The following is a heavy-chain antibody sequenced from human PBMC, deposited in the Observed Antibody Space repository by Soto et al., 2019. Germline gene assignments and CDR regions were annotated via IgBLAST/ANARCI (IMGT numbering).Heavy chain of an antibody. CDR3: ARHAVVVVAAPYGP. CDR1: GGSISGSSYY. J-gene: IGHJ5*02. D-gene: IGHD2-15*01. CDR2: IYYSGST. V-gene: IGHV4-39*01. Sequence: SETLSLTCTVSGGSISGSSYYWGWIRQPPGKGLEWIGSIYYSGSTYYNPSLKSRVTISVDTSKNQFSLKLSSVTAADTAVYYCARHAVVVVAAPYGPWGQGTLVTVSS.